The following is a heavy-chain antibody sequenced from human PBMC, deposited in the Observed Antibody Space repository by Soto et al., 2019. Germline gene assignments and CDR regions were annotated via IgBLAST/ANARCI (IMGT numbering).Heavy chain of an antibody. Sequence: GASVKVSCKASGYTLTIYDINWVRQAIGQGLEWMGWMNPNTGNTGYAQKFQGRVTMTRNTSISTVYMELSSLRSEDTAVYYCARGAIYSSNWYVDSWGQGTRVTVSS. J-gene: IGHJ4*02. V-gene: IGHV1-8*01. D-gene: IGHD6-13*01. CDR2: MNPNTGNT. CDR1: GYTLTIYD. CDR3: ARGAIYSSNWYVDS.